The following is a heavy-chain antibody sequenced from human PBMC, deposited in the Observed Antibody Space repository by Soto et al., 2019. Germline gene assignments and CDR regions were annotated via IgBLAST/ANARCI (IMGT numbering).Heavy chain of an antibody. D-gene: IGHD2-15*01. CDR3: VMVENSAPPTPQDD. J-gene: IGHJ6*02. Sequence: QVQLVQSGDAVKKPGASVKVSCKASGYIFVNYGIAWVRQAQGQGHEWMGWISPYTGNTNSASTVQGRLTMTTDTTTSTAYMDLGSLTSDDTAVYYFVMVENSAPPTPQDDWCQGTRVTV. V-gene: IGHV1-18*01. CDR1: GYIFVNYG. CDR2: ISPYTGNT.